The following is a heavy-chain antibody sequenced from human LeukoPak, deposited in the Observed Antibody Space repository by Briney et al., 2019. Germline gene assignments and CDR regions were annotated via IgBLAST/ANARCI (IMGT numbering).Heavy chain of an antibody. CDR3: ARGLAARGDY. CDR1: GGSFSGYY. D-gene: IGHD6-6*01. V-gene: IGHV4-34*01. CDR2: INHSGST. J-gene: IGHJ4*02. Sequence: SETLSLTCAVYGGSFSGYYWGWIRQPPGKGLEWIGEINHSGSTNYNPSLKSRVTISVDTSKNQFSLKLSSVTAADTAVYYCARGLAARGDYWGQGTLVTVSS.